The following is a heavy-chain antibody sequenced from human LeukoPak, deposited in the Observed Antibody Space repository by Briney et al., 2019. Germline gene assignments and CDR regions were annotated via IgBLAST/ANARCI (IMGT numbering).Heavy chain of an antibody. D-gene: IGHD6-13*01. CDR2: IYHSGNT. CDR1: GYSISSGYY. CDR3: ARRASSWPTFVY. V-gene: IGHV4-38-2*01. J-gene: IGHJ4*02. Sequence: PSETLSLTCAVSGYSISSGYYWGWIRQPPGKGLEWIGSIYHSGNTYYNPSLKSRVTISVDTSKNQFSLKLSSVTAADTAVYYCARRASSWPTFVYWGQGTLGTVSS.